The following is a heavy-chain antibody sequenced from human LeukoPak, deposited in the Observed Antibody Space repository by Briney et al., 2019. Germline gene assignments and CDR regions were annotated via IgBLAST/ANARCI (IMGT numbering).Heavy chain of an antibody. V-gene: IGHV1-2*02. Sequence: ASVKVSCKASGYTFTGYYMHWVRQAPGQGLEWVGWINPNSGGTNYAQKFQGRVTMTRDTSISTAYMELSRLRSDDTAVYYCARDRVDYDILTGYYSYWGQGTLVTVSS. CDR3: ARDRVDYDILTGYYSY. D-gene: IGHD3-9*01. CDR1: GYTFTGYY. J-gene: IGHJ4*02. CDR2: INPNSGGT.